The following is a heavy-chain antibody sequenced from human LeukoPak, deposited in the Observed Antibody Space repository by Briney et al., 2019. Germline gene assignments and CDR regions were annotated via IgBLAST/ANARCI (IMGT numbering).Heavy chain of an antibody. CDR2: IIPIFGTA. Sequence: SVKVSCKASGGTFSSYAISWVRQAPGQGLEWMGGIIPIFGTANYAQKFQGRVTITADESTSTAYMELSSLRSEDTAVYYCARAYYDILTVPRWFDPWGQGTLVTVSS. J-gene: IGHJ5*02. V-gene: IGHV1-69*13. CDR3: ARAYYDILTVPRWFDP. D-gene: IGHD3-9*01. CDR1: GGTFSSYA.